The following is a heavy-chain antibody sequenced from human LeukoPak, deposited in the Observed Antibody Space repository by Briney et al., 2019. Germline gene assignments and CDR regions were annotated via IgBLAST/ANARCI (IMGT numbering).Heavy chain of an antibody. CDR2: ISGSGANT. D-gene: IGHD3-10*01. CDR3: AKGSWFGESNFDY. V-gene: IGHV3-23*01. CDR1: GFTFSSYA. J-gene: IGHJ4*02. Sequence: GGSLRLSCAASGFTFSSYALSWVRQAPGKGLEWVSAISGSGANTYYADSVKGRFTISRDNSKNTLYLQMNSLRAGDTAVYYCAKGSWFGESNFDYWGQGTLVTVSS.